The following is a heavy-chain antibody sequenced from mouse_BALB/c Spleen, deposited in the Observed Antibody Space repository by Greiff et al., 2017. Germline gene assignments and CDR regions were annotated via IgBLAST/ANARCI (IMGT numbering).Heavy chain of an antibody. CDR2: ISSGGGST. J-gene: IGHJ1*01. V-gene: IGHV5-12-1*01. Sequence: EVMLVESGGGLVKPGGSLKLSCAASGFAFSSYDMSWVRQTPEKRLEWVAYISSGGGSTYYPDTVKGRFTISRDNAKNTLYLQMSSLKSEDTAMYYCASRLRSWYFDVWGAGTTVTVSS. CDR1: GFAFSSYD. D-gene: IGHD1-1*01. CDR3: ASRLRSWYFDV.